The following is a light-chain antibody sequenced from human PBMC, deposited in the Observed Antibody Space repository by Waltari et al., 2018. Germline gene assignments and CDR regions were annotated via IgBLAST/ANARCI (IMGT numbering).Light chain of an antibody. CDR1: QSVNRY. Sequence: EVVLTQSPATLSLSPGERATLSCRASQSVNRYLAWYQQKSGHAPRLRIYDASNRATGIPARFSGSGSGTDFTLTISSLEPEDFAVYYCQQRQYWPPLTFGPGTKVEIK. CDR3: QQRQYWPPLT. J-gene: IGKJ3*01. CDR2: DAS. V-gene: IGKV3-11*01.